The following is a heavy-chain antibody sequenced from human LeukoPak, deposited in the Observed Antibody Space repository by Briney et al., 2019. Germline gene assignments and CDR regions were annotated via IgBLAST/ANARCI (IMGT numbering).Heavy chain of an antibody. Sequence: PSETLSLTCTVSGGSISSSSYYWGWIRQPPGKGLEWIGSSYYSGSTYYNPSLKSRVTISVDTSKNQFSLKLSSMTAADTAVYYCARLEAVTTSPADYFDYWGQGTLVTVSS. CDR3: ARLEAVTTSPADYFDY. V-gene: IGHV4-39*01. CDR2: SYYSGST. D-gene: IGHD4-17*01. J-gene: IGHJ4*02. CDR1: GGSISSSSYY.